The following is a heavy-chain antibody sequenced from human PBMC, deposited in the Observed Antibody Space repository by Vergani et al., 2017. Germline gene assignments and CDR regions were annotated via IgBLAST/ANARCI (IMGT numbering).Heavy chain of an antibody. CDR1: GGSFSGYY. CDR2: INHSGST. Sequence: QVQLQQWGAGLLKPSETLSLTCAVYGGSFSGYYWSWIRQPPGKGLEWSGEINHSGSTNYNPSLKSRVTISVDTSKNQFSLKLSSVTAADTAVYYCARGLFVAADRSCRFDPWGQGTLVTVSS. CDR3: ARGLFVAADRSCRFDP. V-gene: IGHV4-34*01. J-gene: IGHJ5*02. D-gene: IGHD6-13*01.